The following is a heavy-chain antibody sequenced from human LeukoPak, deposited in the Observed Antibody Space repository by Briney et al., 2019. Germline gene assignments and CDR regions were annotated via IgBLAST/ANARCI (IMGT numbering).Heavy chain of an antibody. CDR3: ARDPTIFGMASRFDY. J-gene: IGHJ4*02. V-gene: IGHV3-30*02. CDR2: ISIDGNTK. Sequence: PGGSLRLSGAASGFTFTNSGMHWVRQAPGTGLEWVTFISIDGNTKFYADSVKGRFTISRDNSKNTLYLQMNSLRAEDTAVYYCARDPTIFGMASRFDYWGQGTLVTVSS. D-gene: IGHD3-3*01. CDR1: GFTFTNSG.